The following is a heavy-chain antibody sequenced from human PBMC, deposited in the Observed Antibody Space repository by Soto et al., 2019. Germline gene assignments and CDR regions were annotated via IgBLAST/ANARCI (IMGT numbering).Heavy chain of an antibody. CDR2: IYPGDSDT. V-gene: IGHV5-51*01. Sequence: GESLKISCKGSGYSFTSYWIGWVRQMPGKGLEWMGIIYPGDSDTRYSPSFQGQVTISADKSISTAYLQWSSLKASDTAMYYCARLPLTVRRNFDWLLYLDVWGQGTTVTVSS. CDR3: ARLPLTVRRNFDWLLYLDV. J-gene: IGHJ6*02. D-gene: IGHD3-9*01. CDR1: GYSFTSYW.